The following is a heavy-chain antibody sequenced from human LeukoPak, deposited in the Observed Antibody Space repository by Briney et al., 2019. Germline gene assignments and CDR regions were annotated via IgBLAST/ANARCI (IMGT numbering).Heavy chain of an antibody. V-gene: IGHV1-18*01. CDR2: ISAYNGNT. D-gene: IGHD6-13*01. Sequence: ASVKVSCKASGYTFTSYGISWVRQAPGQGLEWMGWISAYNGNTNYAQKLQGRVTMTTDTSTSTAYMELRSLRSDGTAVYYCALNPGGVAAAMVPYYMDVWGKGTTVTISS. CDR1: GYTFTSYG. CDR3: ALNPGGVAAAMVPYYMDV. J-gene: IGHJ6*03.